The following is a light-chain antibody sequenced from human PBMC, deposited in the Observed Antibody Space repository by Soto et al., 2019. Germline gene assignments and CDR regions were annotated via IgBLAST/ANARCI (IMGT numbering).Light chain of an antibody. CDR3: QVWDSSSDHVV. CDR2: DDR. V-gene: IGLV3-21*02. Sequence: SYELTQPPSVSLAPGQTARVSCGGDNIGSKSVHWYQQKPGQAPVLDVYDDRDRPSGIPERFSGSSSGTPATLTISRVEAGDEADYFCQVWDSSSDHVVFGGGTKLTVL. J-gene: IGLJ2*01. CDR1: NIGSKS.